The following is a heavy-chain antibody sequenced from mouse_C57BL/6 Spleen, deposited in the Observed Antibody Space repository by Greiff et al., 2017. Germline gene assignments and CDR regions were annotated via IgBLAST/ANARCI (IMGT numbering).Heavy chain of an antibody. D-gene: IGHD2-4*01. CDR2: ISDGGSYT. Sequence: EVQLVESGGGLVKPGGSLKLSCAASGFTFSSYAMSWVRQTPEKRLEWVATISDGGSYTYYPDNVKGRFTISRDNAKNNLYLKMSHLTSEDTAMYYCASLSTMITTRDWYFDVWGTGTTVTVSS. V-gene: IGHV5-4*01. J-gene: IGHJ1*03. CDR1: GFTFSSYA. CDR3: ASLSTMITTRDWYFDV.